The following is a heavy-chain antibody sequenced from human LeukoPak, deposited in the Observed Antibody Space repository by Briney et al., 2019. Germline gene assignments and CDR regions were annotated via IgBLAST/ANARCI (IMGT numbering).Heavy chain of an antibody. Sequence: GGSLRLSCAASGFTFSSYAMSWVRQAPGKGLEWVSAISGSGGSTYYADSVKGRFTISRDDSKNALYLQMDSLRAEDTAVYCCVRDGGPGFDYWGQGTLVTVSS. J-gene: IGHJ4*02. CDR2: ISGSGGST. CDR1: GFTFSSYA. D-gene: IGHD1-14*01. CDR3: VRDGGPGFDY. V-gene: IGHV3-23*01.